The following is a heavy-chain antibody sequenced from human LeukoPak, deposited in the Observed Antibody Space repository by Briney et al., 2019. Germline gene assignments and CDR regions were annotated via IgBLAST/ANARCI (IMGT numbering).Heavy chain of an antibody. J-gene: IGHJ4*02. Sequence: VASVKVSCTASGGTFSSYAISWVRQAPGQGLEWMGGIIPIFGTANYAQKFQGRVTITADESTSTAYMELSSLRSEDTAVYYCARGDGYNSFDYWGQGTLVTVSS. CDR3: ARGDGYNSFDY. D-gene: IGHD5-24*01. CDR2: IIPIFGTA. V-gene: IGHV1-69*13. CDR1: GGTFSSYA.